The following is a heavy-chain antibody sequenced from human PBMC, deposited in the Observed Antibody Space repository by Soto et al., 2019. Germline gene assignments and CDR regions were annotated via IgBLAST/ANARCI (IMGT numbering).Heavy chain of an antibody. CDR3: ARDPRTIVVVIDYFDY. CDR2: ISSSGSTI. V-gene: IGHV3-11*01. D-gene: IGHD2-15*01. Sequence: QVQLVESGGGLVQPGGSLRLSCAASGFTFSDYYMSWIRQAPGKGLEWVSYISSSGSTIYYADSVKGRFTISRDNAKNSLYLQMNSLRAEDTAVYYCARDPRTIVVVIDYFDYWGQGTLVTVSS. CDR1: GFTFSDYY. J-gene: IGHJ4*02.